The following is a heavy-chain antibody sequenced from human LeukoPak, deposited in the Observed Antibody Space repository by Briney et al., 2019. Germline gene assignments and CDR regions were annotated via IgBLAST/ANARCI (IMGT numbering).Heavy chain of an antibody. CDR3: ARDSGSYHYFDY. D-gene: IGHD1-26*01. V-gene: IGHV1-46*01. Sequence: ASVKVSCKASGYIFPTYYMHWVRQAPGQGLEWMGIINPSGGSTSYTQKFQGRVTMTRDTSTSTVYMELSSLRSEDTAVYYCARDSGSYHYFDYWGQGTLVTVSS. CDR2: INPSGGST. CDR1: GYIFPTYY. J-gene: IGHJ4*02.